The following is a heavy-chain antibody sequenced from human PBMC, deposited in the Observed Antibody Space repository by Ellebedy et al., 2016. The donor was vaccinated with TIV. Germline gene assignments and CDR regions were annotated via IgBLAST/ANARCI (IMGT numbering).Heavy chain of an antibody. V-gene: IGHV3-48*02. J-gene: IGHJ4*02. CDR3: ARGYLENSFDY. Sequence: GESLKISXAASGFVFNKYSMDWVRQAPGKGLEWVSFIRGDSGTIYYADSVQGRFTISRDNAKNSLYLQMNNLRDEDTAVYYCARGYLENSFDYWGQGTLITVSS. CDR2: IRGDSGTI. CDR1: GFVFNKYS. D-gene: IGHD1-26*01.